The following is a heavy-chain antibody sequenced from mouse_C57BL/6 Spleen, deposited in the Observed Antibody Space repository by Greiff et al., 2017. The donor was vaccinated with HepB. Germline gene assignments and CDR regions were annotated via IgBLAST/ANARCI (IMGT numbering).Heavy chain of an antibody. CDR3: ARTDGYDVEAWFAY. CDR1: GYSFTDYN. D-gene: IGHD2-2*01. Sequence: EVQLQQSGPELVKPGASVKISCKASGYSFTDYNMNWVKQSNGKSLEWIGVINPNYGTTSYNQKFKGKATLTVDQSSSTAYMQLNSLTSEDSAVYYGARTDGYDVEAWFAYWGQGTLVTVSA. CDR2: INPNYGTT. J-gene: IGHJ3*01. V-gene: IGHV1-39*01.